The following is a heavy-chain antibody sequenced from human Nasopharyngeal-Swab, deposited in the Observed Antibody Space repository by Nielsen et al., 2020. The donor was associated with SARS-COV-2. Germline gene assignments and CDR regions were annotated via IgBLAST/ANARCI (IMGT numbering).Heavy chain of an antibody. CDR2: IYYSGST. J-gene: IGHJ4*02. CDR3: ARDDVYCSSTSCYRAPLNY. Sequence: RQAPGKGLELIGYIYYSGSTYYNPSLKSRVTISVDTSKNQFSLKLSSVTAADTAVYYCARDDVYCSSTSCYRAPLNYWGQGTLVTVSS. V-gene: IGHV4-30-4*01. D-gene: IGHD2-2*01.